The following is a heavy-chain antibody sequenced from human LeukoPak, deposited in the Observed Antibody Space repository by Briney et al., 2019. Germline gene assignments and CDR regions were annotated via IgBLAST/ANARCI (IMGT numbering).Heavy chain of an antibody. CDR2: ISNGGGTT. J-gene: IGHJ4*02. Sequence: PGGSLRLSFAASGFTFSSYPMSWVRQAPGKGLEWVSAISNGGGTTYYADSVKGRFTISRDNSKSTLYLQMNSLRAEDTAIYYCAARPLMPPRFDYWGQGTLVTVSS. D-gene: IGHD2-2*01. V-gene: IGHV3-23*01. CDR1: GFTFSSYP. CDR3: AARPLMPPRFDY.